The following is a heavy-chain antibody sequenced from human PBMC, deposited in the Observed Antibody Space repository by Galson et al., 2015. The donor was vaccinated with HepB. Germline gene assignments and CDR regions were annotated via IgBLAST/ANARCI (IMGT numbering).Heavy chain of an antibody. Sequence: SVKVSCKASGGTFSSYAISWVRQAPGQGLEWMGGIIPIFGTANYAQKFQGRVTITADKSTSTAYMELSSLRSEDTAVYYCARVALGYDFWSGRGSFDYWGQGTLVTVSS. J-gene: IGHJ4*02. D-gene: IGHD3-3*01. CDR3: ARVALGYDFWSGRGSFDY. CDR1: GGTFSSYA. V-gene: IGHV1-69*06. CDR2: IIPIFGTA.